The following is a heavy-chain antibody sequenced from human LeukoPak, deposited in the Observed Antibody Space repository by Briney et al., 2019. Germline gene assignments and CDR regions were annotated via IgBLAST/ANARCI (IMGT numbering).Heavy chain of an antibody. Sequence: SQTLPLTCTVSGGSISSGGYYWSWIRQHPGKGLEWIGYIYYSGSTYYNPSLKSRVTISVDTSKNQFSLKLSSVTAADTAVYYCARDRLYCSGGSCYSGWFDPWGQGTLVTVSS. CDR3: ARDRLYCSGGSCYSGWFDP. V-gene: IGHV4-31*03. D-gene: IGHD2-15*01. J-gene: IGHJ5*02. CDR1: GGSISSGGYY. CDR2: IYYSGST.